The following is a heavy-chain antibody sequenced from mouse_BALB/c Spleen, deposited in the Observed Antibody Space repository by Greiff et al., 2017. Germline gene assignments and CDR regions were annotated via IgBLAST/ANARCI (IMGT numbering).Heavy chain of an antibody. CDR1: GYTFTSYY. D-gene: IGHD1-1*01. CDR3: AREGPFITTVVEYYFDY. CDR2: IYPGNVNT. V-gene: IGHV1S56*01. Sequence: QVQLQQSGPELVKPGASVRISCKASGYTFTSYYIHWVKQRPGQGLEWIGWIYPGNVNTKYNEKFKGKATLTADKSSSTAYMQLSSLTSEDSAVYFCAREGPFITTVVEYYFDYWGQGTTLTVSS. J-gene: IGHJ2*01.